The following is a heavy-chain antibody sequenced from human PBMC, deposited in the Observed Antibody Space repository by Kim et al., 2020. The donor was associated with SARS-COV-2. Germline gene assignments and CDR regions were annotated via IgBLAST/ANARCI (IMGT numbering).Heavy chain of an antibody. CDR1: RFTFDDYT. Sequence: GGSLRLSCAASRFTFDDYTMHWVLQAPGKGLEWVSLISWDGGTTYYADSVKGRFTISRDNRKNSLYLQMNSLRIEDSALYYCAKDSGAPRGYDFDYWGQGTLVAVSS. CDR3: AKDSGAPRGYDFDY. J-gene: IGHJ4*02. V-gene: IGHV3-43*01. D-gene: IGHD5-12*01. CDR2: ISWDGGTT.